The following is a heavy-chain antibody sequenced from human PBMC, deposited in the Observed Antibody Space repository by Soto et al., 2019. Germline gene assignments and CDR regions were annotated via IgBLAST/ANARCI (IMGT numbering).Heavy chain of an antibody. D-gene: IGHD6-19*01. CDR2: IKQDGSEK. V-gene: IGHV3-7*04. J-gene: IGHJ6*02. Sequence: EVQLVESGGGLVQPGGSLRLSCAASGFTFSSYWMSWVRQAPGKGLEWVANIKQDGSEKHYVDSVKGRFTISRDNAKNSLYLQMNSLRAEDTAVYYCARDRGAGTQYYYYGMDVWGQGTTVTVSS. CDR1: GFTFSSYW. CDR3: ARDRGAGTQYYYYGMDV.